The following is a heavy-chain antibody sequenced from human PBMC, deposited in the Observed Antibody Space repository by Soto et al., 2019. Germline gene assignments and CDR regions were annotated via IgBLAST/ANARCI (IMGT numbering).Heavy chain of an antibody. Sequence: SETLSLTCTVSSGSVSSHSYYWSWIRQPPGKGLEWIGYIYYSGSTYYNPSLKSQVTISVDTSKNQFSLKLRSVTAAGTAVYYCARTYCSSASCYGLYYFGMDVWGQGTTVTVSS. V-gene: IGHV4-61*01. CDR2: IYYSGST. CDR1: SGSVSSHSYY. CDR3: ARTYCSSASCYGLYYFGMDV. D-gene: IGHD2-2*01. J-gene: IGHJ6*02.